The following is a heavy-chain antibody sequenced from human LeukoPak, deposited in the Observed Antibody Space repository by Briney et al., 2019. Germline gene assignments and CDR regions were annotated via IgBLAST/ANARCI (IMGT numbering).Heavy chain of an antibody. V-gene: IGHV4-34*01. D-gene: IGHD6-13*01. J-gene: IGHJ5*02. CDR3: ASSGIAALLFDP. CDR2: INHSGST. Sequence: SETLSLTCAVYGGSFGGYYWSWIRQPPGKGLEWIGEINHSGSTNYNPSLKSRVTISVDTSKNQFSLKLSSVTAADTAVYYCASSGIAALLFDPWGQGTLVTVSS. CDR1: GGSFGGYY.